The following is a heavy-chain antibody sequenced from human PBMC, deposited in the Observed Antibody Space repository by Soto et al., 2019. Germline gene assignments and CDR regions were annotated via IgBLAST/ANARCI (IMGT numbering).Heavy chain of an antibody. D-gene: IGHD6-19*01. CDR3: ARVAYGNGWIFDH. V-gene: IGHV3-7*01. CDR2: IKQDGSEK. J-gene: IGHJ4*01. CDR1: GFTFSSYW. Sequence: PGGSLRLSCAASGFTFSSYWMSWVRQAPGKGLEWVANIKQDGSEKYYVDSVKGRFTLSRDNAQNSLQLQMNSLGAEDTAIYFCARVAYGNGWIFDHWGQGTLVTVSS.